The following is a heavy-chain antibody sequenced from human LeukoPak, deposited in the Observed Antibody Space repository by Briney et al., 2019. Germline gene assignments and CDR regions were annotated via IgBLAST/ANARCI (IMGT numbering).Heavy chain of an antibody. J-gene: IGHJ4*02. CDR2: IYYGGST. V-gene: IGHV4-61*01. CDR1: GGSVSGGSYY. CDR3: ANTDGDSGYDLAY. Sequence: SETLSLTCTVSGGSVSGGSYYWSWIRQPPGKGLEWIGYIYYGGSTNYNPSLKSRVTISVDTSKNQFSLKLTSVTAADTAVYYCANTDGDSGYDLAYWGQGTLVTVSS. D-gene: IGHD5-12*01.